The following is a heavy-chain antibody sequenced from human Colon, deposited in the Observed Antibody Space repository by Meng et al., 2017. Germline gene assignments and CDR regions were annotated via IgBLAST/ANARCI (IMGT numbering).Heavy chain of an antibody. CDR1: GGSFSGYY. J-gene: IGHJ4*02. CDR2: ISHSGST. D-gene: IGHD3-3*01. CDR3: ARVRFKVPFDY. V-gene: IGHV4-34*01. Sequence: QVQLQQWGAGLLKPSETLSLTCAVYGGSFSGYYWSWIRQPPGKGLEWIGEISHSGSTNYNPSLKSRVTISVDTSKNQFSLKLSSVTAADTAVYYCARVRFKVPFDYWGQGTLVTVSS.